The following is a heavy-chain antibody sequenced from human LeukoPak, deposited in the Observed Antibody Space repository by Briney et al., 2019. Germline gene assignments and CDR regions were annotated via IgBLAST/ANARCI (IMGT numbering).Heavy chain of an antibody. D-gene: IGHD3-10*01. V-gene: IGHV4-59*01. Sequence: KTSETLSLTCTVSGGSISSYYWSWIRQPPGKGLEWIGYIYYSGSTNYNPSLKSRVTISVDTSKNQFSLKLSSVTAADTAVYYCARGKEVRGVIDYWGQGTLVTVSS. J-gene: IGHJ4*02. CDR2: IYYSGST. CDR1: GGSISSYY. CDR3: ARGKEVRGVIDY.